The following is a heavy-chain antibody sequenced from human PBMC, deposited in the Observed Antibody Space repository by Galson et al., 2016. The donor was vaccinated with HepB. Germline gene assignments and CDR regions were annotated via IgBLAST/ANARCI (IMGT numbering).Heavy chain of an antibody. CDR1: RFDFSTHE. J-gene: IGHJ4*02. Sequence: SLRLSCAASRFDFSTHEMNWVRQAPGKGLEWISYISSSSSTIYYAASVKGRFTISRDNAKNSLYLQMNSLRAEDTAVYFCVRPHQGWGTTDYWGQGTLVTVSS. D-gene: IGHD3-16*01. V-gene: IGHV3-48*03. CDR2: ISSSSSTI. CDR3: VRPHQGWGTTDY.